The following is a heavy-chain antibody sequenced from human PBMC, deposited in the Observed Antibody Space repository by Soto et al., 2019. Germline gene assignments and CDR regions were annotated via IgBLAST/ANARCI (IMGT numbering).Heavy chain of an antibody. V-gene: IGHV1-69*01. D-gene: IGHD3-22*01. CDR2: IIPIFGTA. CDR3: ARVPPNYYDSSGPHFDY. CDR1: GGTFSSYA. J-gene: IGHJ4*02. Sequence: QVQLVQSGAEVKKPGSSVKVSCKASGGTFSSYAISWVRQAPGQGLEWMGGIIPIFGTANYAQKFQGRVTITADESTSTAYMELSRLRSEDTAVYYCARVPPNYYDSSGPHFDYWGQGTLVTVSS.